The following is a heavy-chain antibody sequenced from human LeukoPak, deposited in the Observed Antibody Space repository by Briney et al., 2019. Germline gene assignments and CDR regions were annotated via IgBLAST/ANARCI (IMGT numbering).Heavy chain of an antibody. V-gene: IGHV4-59*08. Sequence: SETLSLTCTVSGGSISSYYWSWIRQPPGRGLEWIGYIYYSGSTNYNPSLKSRVTISVDTSKNQFSLKLSSVTAADTAVYYCARTSYDSSGYYSGAFDIWGQGSMVTVSS. CDR3: ARTSYDSSGYYSGAFDI. J-gene: IGHJ3*02. CDR2: IYYSGST. CDR1: GGSISSYY. D-gene: IGHD3-22*01.